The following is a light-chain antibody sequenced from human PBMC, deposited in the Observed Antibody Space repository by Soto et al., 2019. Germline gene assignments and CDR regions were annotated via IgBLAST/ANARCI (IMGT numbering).Light chain of an antibody. CDR1: SSSIGAGYD. CDR2: GNN. CDR3: QSYDSTLRDYV. V-gene: IGLV1-40*01. Sequence: QSVLTQPPSVSGAPGQRVTISCIGSSSSIGAGYDVHWYQQLPGTAPKLLIYGNNNRPSGVPDRFSGSKSGTSASLAITGLQDEDEADYYCQSYDSTLRDYVFGTGTKLTGL. J-gene: IGLJ1*01.